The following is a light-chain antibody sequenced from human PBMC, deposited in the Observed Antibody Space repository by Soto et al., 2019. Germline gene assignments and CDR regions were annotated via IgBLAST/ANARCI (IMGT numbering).Light chain of an antibody. Sequence: EILLTQSPVTLFFFPGEGATPPCRASQSVSSYIAWYQQRPGQAPRLLIHDASNRATGIPARFSGSGSGTDFTLTIDNLEPEDFAIYYCQQRNNWPPITFGQGTRLEIK. CDR3: QQRNNWPPIT. CDR1: QSVSSY. CDR2: DAS. J-gene: IGKJ5*01. V-gene: IGKV3-11*01.